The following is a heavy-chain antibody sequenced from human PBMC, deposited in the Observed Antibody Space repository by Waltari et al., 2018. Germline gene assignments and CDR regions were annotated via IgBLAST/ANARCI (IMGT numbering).Heavy chain of an antibody. CDR2: INHSGST. Sequence: QVQLQQWGAGLLKPSETLSLTCAVYGGSFSGYYWSWIRQPPGKGLEWIGEINHSGSTNYNPSLKSRVTISVDTSKNQFSLKLSSVTAADTAVYYCARPLRRVLGGPQYFQHWGQGTLVTVSS. V-gene: IGHV4-34*01. J-gene: IGHJ1*01. CDR3: ARPLRRVLGGPQYFQH. CDR1: GGSFSGYY.